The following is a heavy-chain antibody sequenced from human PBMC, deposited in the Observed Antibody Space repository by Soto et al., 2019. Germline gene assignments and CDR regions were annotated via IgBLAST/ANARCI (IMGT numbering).Heavy chain of an antibody. CDR3: AREGSRSIYYYYYMDV. CDR2: ISWNSGSI. Sequence: EVRLVESGGGLVQPGRSLRLSCAASGFTFDDYAMHWVRQAPGKGLEWVSGISWNSGSIGYADSVKGRFTISRDNAKNSLYLQMNSLRAEDTALYYCAREGSRSIYYYYYMDVWGKGTTVTVSS. D-gene: IGHD2-21*01. CDR1: GFTFDDYA. J-gene: IGHJ6*03. V-gene: IGHV3-9*01.